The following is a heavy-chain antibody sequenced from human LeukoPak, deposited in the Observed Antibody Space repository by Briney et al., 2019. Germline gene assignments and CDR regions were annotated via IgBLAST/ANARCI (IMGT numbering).Heavy chain of an antibody. CDR1: GLTFSSYA. J-gene: IGHJ4*02. CDR3: AKEQLGYFDY. CDR2: ISGSGGST. Sequence: GGSLRLSCAASGLTFSSYAMSWVRQAPGKGLEWVSAISGSGGSTYYADSVKGRFTISRDNSKNSLFLQMNSLRAEDTAVYFCAKEQLGYFDYWGQGTLVAVSS. V-gene: IGHV3-23*01. D-gene: IGHD1-1*01.